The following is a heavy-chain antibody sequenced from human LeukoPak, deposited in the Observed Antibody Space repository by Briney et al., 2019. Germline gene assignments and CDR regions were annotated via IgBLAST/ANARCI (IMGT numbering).Heavy chain of an antibody. CDR2: ISSSSSYI. Sequence: GGSLRLSCAASGFTFSSYSMNWVRQAPWKGLEWVSSISSSSSYIYYADSVKGRFTISRDNAKNSLYLQMNSLRAEDTAVYYCARGWSSSWYEGAFDYWGQGTLVTVSS. D-gene: IGHD6-13*01. CDR1: GFTFSSYS. CDR3: ARGWSSSWYEGAFDY. J-gene: IGHJ4*02. V-gene: IGHV3-21*01.